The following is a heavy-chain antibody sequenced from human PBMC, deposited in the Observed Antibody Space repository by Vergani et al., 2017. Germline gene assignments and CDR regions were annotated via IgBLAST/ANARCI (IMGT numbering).Heavy chain of an antibody. D-gene: IGHD6-25*01. CDR2: IDPSDSYT. V-gene: IGHV5-10-1*01. J-gene: IGHJ5*02. Sequence: EVQLVQPGAEVKKPGESLRISCKGSGYSFTSYWISWVRQMLGKGLEWMGRIDPSDSYTNYSPSCQGHVTISADKSISTAYLQWSSLRSEETAVYYCARRYSSGIPGWFDAWDQGTLVTVSS. CDR1: GYSFTSYW. CDR3: ARRYSSGIPGWFDA.